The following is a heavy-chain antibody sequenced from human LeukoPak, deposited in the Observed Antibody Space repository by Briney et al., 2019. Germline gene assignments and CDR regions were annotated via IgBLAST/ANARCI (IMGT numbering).Heavy chain of an antibody. CDR2: IYTGGSP. V-gene: IGHV3-53*01. CDR1: GFTVSSNY. CDR3: ARGAATGPTLGLDY. Sequence: GGSLRLSCAASGFTVSSNYMSWVRQAPGKGLEWVSVIYTGGSPYYADSVKGRFAISRDISKNTVYLQMYSLRAEDTAVYYCARGAATGPTLGLDYWGQGTLVTVSS. D-gene: IGHD6-13*01. J-gene: IGHJ4*02.